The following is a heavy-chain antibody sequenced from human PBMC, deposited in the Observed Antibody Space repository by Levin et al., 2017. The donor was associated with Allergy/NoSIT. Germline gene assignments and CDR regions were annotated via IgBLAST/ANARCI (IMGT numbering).Heavy chain of an antibody. CDR2: ISYDGSNK. V-gene: IGHV3-30*18. J-gene: IGHJ4*02. CDR1: GFTFSSYG. D-gene: IGHD6-19*01. CDR3: AKDLVAVAY. Sequence: GGSLRLSCAASGFTFSSYGMHWVRQAPGKGLEWVAVISYDGSNKYYADSVKGRFTISRDNSKNTLYLQMNSLRAEDTAVYYCAKDLVAVAYWGQGTLVTVSS.